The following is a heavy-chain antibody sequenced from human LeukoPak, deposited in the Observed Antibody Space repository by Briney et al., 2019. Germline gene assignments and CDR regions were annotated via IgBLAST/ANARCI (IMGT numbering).Heavy chain of an antibody. J-gene: IGHJ4*02. CDR2: IHYSGST. Sequence: SETLSLTCTVSGGSFSSGDNYCSWIRQPPGKGLEWIGYIHYSGSTFYNPSLKSRVTMSVDPSKNQFSLKLNSVTAADTAVYYCARGELLYDNWGQGTLVTVSS. V-gene: IGHV4-30-4*01. CDR1: GGSFSSGDNY. D-gene: IGHD2-15*01. CDR3: ARGELLYDN.